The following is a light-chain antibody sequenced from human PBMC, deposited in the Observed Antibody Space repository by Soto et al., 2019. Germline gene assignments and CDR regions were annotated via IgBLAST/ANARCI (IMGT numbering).Light chain of an antibody. CDR1: HNIRDY. CDR2: AAS. Sequence: DFQMTQSTSSPSASVRDRVTITTRASHNIRDYLNWYQQQPRKAPNLLIYAASSLQSGIPSRFSGSGSETDFTLTISSLQPEDFATYYCQQSYSAPWTFGQGTKVDIK. CDR3: QQSYSAPWT. J-gene: IGKJ1*01. V-gene: IGKV1-39*01.